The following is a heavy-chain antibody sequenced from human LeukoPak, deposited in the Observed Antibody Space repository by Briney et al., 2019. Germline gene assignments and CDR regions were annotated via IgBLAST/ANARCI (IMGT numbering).Heavy chain of an antibody. Sequence: PSETLSLTCAVYGGSFSGYYWSYIRQPPGKGLEWIGEINHSESTNYNPSLKSRVTISGDTSKNQFSLKLSSVTAADTAVYYCARSEVGSGFDYWGQGTLVTVSS. V-gene: IGHV4-34*01. CDR2: INHSEST. CDR3: ARSEVGSGFDY. D-gene: IGHD6-19*01. CDR1: GGSFSGYY. J-gene: IGHJ4*02.